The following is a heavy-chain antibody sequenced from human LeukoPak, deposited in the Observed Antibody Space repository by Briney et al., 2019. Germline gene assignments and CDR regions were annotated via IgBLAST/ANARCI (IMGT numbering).Heavy chain of an antibody. V-gene: IGHV1-18*01. D-gene: IGHD2-8*02. CDR2: ISAYNGNT. J-gene: IGHJ2*01. CDR1: GYTFTSYG. CDR3: ARERQTGVHWYFDL. Sequence: GASVKVSCKASGYTFTSYGISWVRQAPGQGLEWMGWISAYNGNTNYAQKLQGRVTMSTDTSTSTAYMELRSLRSDDTAVYYCARERQTGVHWYFDLWGRGTLVTVSS.